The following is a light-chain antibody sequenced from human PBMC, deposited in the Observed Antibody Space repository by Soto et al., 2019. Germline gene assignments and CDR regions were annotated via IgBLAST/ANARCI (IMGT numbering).Light chain of an antibody. Sequence: DIQMTQSPSSLSASVGDRVTIACRASQNISDYLNWSQQNPGKAPKLLIYAASNLQSGVSPRFSGSGSGTDLTLTISSLQPEDFATYYCQESSSTRWAFGQGTKVDIK. CDR1: QNISDY. J-gene: IGKJ1*01. CDR2: AAS. CDR3: QESSSTRWA. V-gene: IGKV1-39*01.